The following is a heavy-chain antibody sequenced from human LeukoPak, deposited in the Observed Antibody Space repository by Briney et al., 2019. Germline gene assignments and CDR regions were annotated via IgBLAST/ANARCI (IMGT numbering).Heavy chain of an antibody. J-gene: IGHJ4*02. CDR1: GFTLRSYD. Sequence: PGGSLRLSCAASGFTLRSYDMSWVRQAPGKGLEWVAATSGSGVNSYYADSVRGRFTISRDNSQNTLYLQMDSLRAEATALYYCAKEYSGYDFDYWGQGTLVTVSS. D-gene: IGHD5-12*01. V-gene: IGHV3-23*01. CDR2: TSGSGVNS. CDR3: AKEYSGYDFDY.